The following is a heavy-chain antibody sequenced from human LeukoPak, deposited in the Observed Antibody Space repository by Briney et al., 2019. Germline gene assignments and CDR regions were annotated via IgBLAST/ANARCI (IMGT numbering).Heavy chain of an antibody. CDR1: GFTFSSYG. J-gene: IGHJ4*02. CDR2: ISGSGGST. D-gene: IGHD3-22*01. Sequence: GGSLRLSCAASGFTFSSYGMSWVRQAPGKGLEWVSAISGSGGSTYYADSVKGRFTISRDNSKNTLYLQMNSLRAEDTAVYYCAKDMHYYDSSGYYYWGPGTLVTVSS. CDR3: AKDMHYYDSSGYYY. V-gene: IGHV3-23*01.